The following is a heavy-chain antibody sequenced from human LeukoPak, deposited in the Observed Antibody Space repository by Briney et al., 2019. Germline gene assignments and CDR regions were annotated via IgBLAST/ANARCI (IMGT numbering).Heavy chain of an antibody. Sequence: SETLSLTCTVSGYSITSGYYWGWIRQTPGKGLEWIGRIYTSGSTNYNPSLKSRVTMSVDTSKNQFSLKLSSVTAADTAVYYCARVATSRFMVRGVQYYYYYYMDVWGKGTTVTISS. CDR3: ARVATSRFMVRGVQYYYYYYMDV. CDR2: IYTSGST. V-gene: IGHV4-38-2*02. J-gene: IGHJ6*03. CDR1: GYSITSGYY. D-gene: IGHD3-10*01.